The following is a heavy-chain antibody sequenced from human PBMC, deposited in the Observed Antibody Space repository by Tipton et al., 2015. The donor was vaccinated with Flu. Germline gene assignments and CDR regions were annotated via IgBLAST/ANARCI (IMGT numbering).Heavy chain of an antibody. CDR3: ARRDYSNYVSDPKNWFDP. J-gene: IGHJ5*02. Sequence: TLSLTCVVSGYSINSGYYWGWIRQSPGKGLEWIGNIFHTGSTHHNPSLKSRVTISIGTSKNQFSLNMRSVTAADMAVYYCARRDYSNYVSDPKNWFDPWGQGNPGHRLL. CDR2: IFHTGST. V-gene: IGHV4-38-2*01. D-gene: IGHD4-11*01. CDR1: GYSINSGYY.